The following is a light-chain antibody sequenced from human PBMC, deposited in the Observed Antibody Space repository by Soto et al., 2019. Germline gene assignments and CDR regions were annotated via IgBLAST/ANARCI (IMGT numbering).Light chain of an antibody. J-gene: IGLJ3*02. CDR3: QAWDSVTAWV. CDR1: KLGDKY. V-gene: IGLV3-1*01. CDR2: QDN. Sequence: SYELTQPPSVSVSPGQTASITCSGDKLGDKYGCWYQQKPGQSPVLVIYQDNKRPSGIPEGFSGSNSGNTATLTISGTQAMDEADYYCQAWDSVTAWVFGGGTKLTVL.